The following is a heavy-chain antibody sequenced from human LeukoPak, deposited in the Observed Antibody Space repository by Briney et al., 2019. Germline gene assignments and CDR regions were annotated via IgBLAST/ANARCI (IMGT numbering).Heavy chain of an antibody. CDR2: IIPIFGTA. CDR1: GGTFSSYA. D-gene: IGHD1-26*01. V-gene: IGHV1-69*06. J-gene: IGHJ4*02. Sequence: SVKVSCKASGGTFSSYAISWVRQAPGQGLEWMGGIIPIFGTANYAQKFQGRVTITADKSTSTAYMELSSLRSEDTAVYYCARALSGGSYSYVHNWGQGTLVTVSS. CDR3: ARALSGGSYSYVHN.